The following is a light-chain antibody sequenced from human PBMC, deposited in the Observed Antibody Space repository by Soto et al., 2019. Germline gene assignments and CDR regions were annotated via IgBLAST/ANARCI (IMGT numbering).Light chain of an antibody. CDR3: QQYGSSGT. Sequence: VLSQSPGTLSLSPGERATLSCRASQSVSSSYLAWYQQKPGEAPRLLIYGASNRASGIPDRFSGSGSGTDFTLTISRLEPEDLAVYYCQQYGSSGTFGQGTKVDIK. CDR1: QSVSSSY. CDR2: GAS. J-gene: IGKJ1*01. V-gene: IGKV3-20*01.